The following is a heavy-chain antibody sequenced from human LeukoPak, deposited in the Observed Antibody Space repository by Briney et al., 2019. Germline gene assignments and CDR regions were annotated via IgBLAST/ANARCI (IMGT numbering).Heavy chain of an antibody. V-gene: IGHV6-1*01. Sequence: SQTLSLTCAISGDSVSTNRAAWNWIRQSPSRGLEWLTRTYFRSRWFDAYAVSVKSRITVNPDTSKNQLSLQLNSVTPEDTAVYYCVSECNSTFDIWGQGTMVTVSS. CDR3: VSECNSTFDI. J-gene: IGHJ3*02. D-gene: IGHD2/OR15-2a*01. CDR2: TYFRSRWFD. CDR1: GDSVSTNRAA.